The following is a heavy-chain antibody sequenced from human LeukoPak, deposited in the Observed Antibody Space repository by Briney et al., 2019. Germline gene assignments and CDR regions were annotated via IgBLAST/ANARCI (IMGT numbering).Heavy chain of an antibody. CDR1: GFTFSSYW. D-gene: IGHD3-10*01. CDR3: ARAVTYFYGSVTYDWFDP. Sequence: GGSLRLSCAASGFTFSSYWMHWVRQIPGKGLVWVSRIKSDGSTIYADSVKGRFTISRDNAKNTVYLQMNSLRAEDTAIYYCARAVTYFYGSVTYDWFDPWGQGTLVTVSS. J-gene: IGHJ5*02. V-gene: IGHV3-74*01. CDR2: IKSDGST.